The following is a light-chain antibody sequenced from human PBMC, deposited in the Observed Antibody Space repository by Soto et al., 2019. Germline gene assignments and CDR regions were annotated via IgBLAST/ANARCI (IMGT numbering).Light chain of an antibody. V-gene: IGKV3-15*01. J-gene: IGKJ1*01. CDR2: GAS. Sequence: EIVMTQSPVTLSVSPGERATLSCRASQSVRSNLAWYQQKPGQSPRLLIYGASTRATGIPARFSGSGSGTQFTLTISSLQSEDFAVYYCQQYNNWPPAWTFGQGTKVDIK. CDR3: QQYNNWPPAWT. CDR1: QSVRSN.